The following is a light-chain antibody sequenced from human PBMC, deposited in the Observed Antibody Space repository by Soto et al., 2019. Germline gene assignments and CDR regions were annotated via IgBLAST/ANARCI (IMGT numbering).Light chain of an antibody. CDR2: GAS. V-gene: IGKV3-20*01. Sequence: EVVLTQSPGTLSLSQGERATLSCRASQSVSNNYLAWYQQKPGQAPRLLIYGASNRATGIPARFSGSGSGTDFTLTISSLEPEDFAVYYCQQYAYWPETFGQGTKVDI. CDR3: QQYAYWPET. CDR1: QSVSNNY. J-gene: IGKJ1*01.